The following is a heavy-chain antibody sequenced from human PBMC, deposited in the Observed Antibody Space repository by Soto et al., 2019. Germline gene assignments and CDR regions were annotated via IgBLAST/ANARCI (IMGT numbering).Heavy chain of an antibody. D-gene: IGHD3-10*01. CDR1: GGSVSNAGDC. V-gene: IGHV4-31*03. J-gene: IGHJ4*02. Sequence: QVQLQESGPGVVKPSQTLSLTCTVSGGSVSNAGDCWSWIRQHPGKGLEWIGYIYSSGSAYYNSSLKSRLSISLDTSKNQFSLNLSSVTAADTAVYYCARYYSHSGIHRYFDQWGQGTLITVSS. CDR3: ARYYSHSGIHRYFDQ. CDR2: IYSSGSA.